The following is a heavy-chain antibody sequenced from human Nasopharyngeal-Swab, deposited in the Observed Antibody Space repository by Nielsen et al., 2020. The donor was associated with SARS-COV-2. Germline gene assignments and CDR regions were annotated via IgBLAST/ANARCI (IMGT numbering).Heavy chain of an antibody. Sequence: GESLKISCVVSGFTFSRYWMSWVRQAPGKGLEWVANIKQDGSEKYYVDSVKGRFTISRDNAKNSLYLQINSLRAEDTAVYYCARGVSTYDSSGYPRSYYYYGMDVWGQGTTVTVSS. CDR1: GFTFSRYW. J-gene: IGHJ6*02. CDR3: ARGVSTYDSSGYPRSYYYYGMDV. V-gene: IGHV3-7*03. D-gene: IGHD3-22*01. CDR2: IKQDGSEK.